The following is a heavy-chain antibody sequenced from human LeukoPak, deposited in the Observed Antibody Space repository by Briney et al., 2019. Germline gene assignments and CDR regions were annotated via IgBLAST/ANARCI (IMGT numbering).Heavy chain of an antibody. CDR3: AKVIWVVPAAYFDY. J-gene: IGHJ4*02. V-gene: IGHV3-23*01. D-gene: IGHD2-2*01. Sequence: PGGSLRLSCAASGFTFSSYWMSWVCQAPGKGLEWVSAISGSGGSTYYADSVKGRFTISRDNSKNTLYLQMNSLRAEDTAVYYCAKVIWVVPAAYFDYWGQGTLVTVSS. CDR1: GFTFSSYW. CDR2: ISGSGGST.